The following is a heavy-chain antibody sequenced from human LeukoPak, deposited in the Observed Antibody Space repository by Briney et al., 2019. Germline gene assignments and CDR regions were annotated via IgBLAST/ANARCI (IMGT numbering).Heavy chain of an antibody. CDR3: ARTTVVRGTYYMDV. J-gene: IGHJ6*03. D-gene: IGHD3-10*01. Sequence: SETLSLTCTVSGGSISSYYWSWIRQPPGKGLEWIGYIYYSGYTNYNPSLKSRVTISVDTSKNQFSLKLSSVTAADTAVYYCARTTVVRGTYYMDVWGKGTTVTISS. CDR1: GGSISSYY. V-gene: IGHV4-59*01. CDR2: IYYSGYT.